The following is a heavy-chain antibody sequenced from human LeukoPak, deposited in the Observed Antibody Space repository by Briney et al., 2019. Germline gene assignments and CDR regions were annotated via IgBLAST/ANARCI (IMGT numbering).Heavy chain of an antibody. CDR2: ISCNSGSI. V-gene: IGHV3-9*01. D-gene: IGHD6-19*01. Sequence: SLSLSCAASGFTFNGYAMHGVLQAPGKGVEGGSGISCNSGSIDYADSVKGRFTISRDNAKNSLYLQMNSVRAEDTAVYYCARDRVDSSGCSNYWGQGTLVTVSS. CDR1: GFTFNGYA. J-gene: IGHJ4*02. CDR3: ARDRVDSSGCSNY.